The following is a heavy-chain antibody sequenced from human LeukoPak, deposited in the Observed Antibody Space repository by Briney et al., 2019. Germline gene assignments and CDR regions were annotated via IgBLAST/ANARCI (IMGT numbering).Heavy chain of an antibody. CDR3: ARDLDWGAFDA. V-gene: IGHV3-23*01. J-gene: IGHJ5*02. CDR2: ISPSGSIL. Sequence: GGSLSLSCAASGFTFPRHGINWVRQAPGKGLEWVSGISPSGSILYYADSVKGRFTISRDNSKNTVSLQMNSLRAEDTALYYCARDLDWGAFDAWGQGTLVTVSS. D-gene: IGHD3-9*01. CDR1: GFTFPRHG.